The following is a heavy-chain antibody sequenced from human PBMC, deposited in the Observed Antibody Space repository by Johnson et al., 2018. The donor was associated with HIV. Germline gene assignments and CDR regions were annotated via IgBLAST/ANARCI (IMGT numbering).Heavy chain of an antibody. Sequence: EVQLVESGGGLVQVGGSLRLSCAASGFTFSSYWMSWVRRAPGKGLEWVANINQDGSEKYYVDSVKGRFTISRDNAKNSLYLQMNSLRAEDTAVYYCARDGRDGYNYRWLWGAFDIWGQGTMVTVS. CDR1: GFTFSSYW. CDR3: ARDGRDGYNYRWLWGAFDI. CDR2: INQDGSEK. D-gene: IGHD5-24*01. J-gene: IGHJ3*02. V-gene: IGHV3-7*01.